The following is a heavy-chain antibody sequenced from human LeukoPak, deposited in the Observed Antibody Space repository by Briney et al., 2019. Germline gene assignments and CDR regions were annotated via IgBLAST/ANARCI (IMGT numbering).Heavy chain of an antibody. D-gene: IGHD3-10*01. CDR3: ATLGGYGSGHVGSRRLDY. J-gene: IGHJ4*02. CDR1: GFTFSSYG. CDR2: IWYDGSNK. V-gene: IGHV3-33*01. Sequence: GSLRLSCAASGFTFSSYGMHWVRQAPGKGLEWVAVIWYDGSNKYYADSVKGRFTISRDNSKNTLYLQMNSLRAEDTAVYYCATLGGYGSGHVGSRRLDYWGQGTLVTVSS.